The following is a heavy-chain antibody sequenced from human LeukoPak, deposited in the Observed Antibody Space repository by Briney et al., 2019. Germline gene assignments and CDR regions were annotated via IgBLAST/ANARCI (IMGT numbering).Heavy chain of an antibody. D-gene: IGHD5-12*01. J-gene: IGHJ6*02. V-gene: IGHV3-21*01. CDR2: ISSSSTYI. CDR3: ARSGYSGYDPYYYYYYGMDV. Sequence: PGGSLRLSCAASGFTFSSYNMNCVRQAPGKGLEWVSSISSSSTYIYYADSVKGRFTISRDNAKNSLYLQMNSLRAEDTAVYYCARSGYSGYDPYYYYYYGMDVWGQGTTVTASS. CDR1: GFTFSSYN.